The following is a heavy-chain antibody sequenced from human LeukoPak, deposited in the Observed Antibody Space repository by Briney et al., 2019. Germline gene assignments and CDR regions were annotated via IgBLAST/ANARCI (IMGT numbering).Heavy chain of an antibody. V-gene: IGHV4-4*07. Sequence: PSETLSLTCTVSGDSISSYYWSWIRQPAGKGLDWIGRIYTSGSTNYNPSLKSRVTMSVDTSKNQFSLTLNSVTAADTAVYYCARSFLSNWYYFDNWGQGTLVTVSS. CDR3: ARSFLSNWYYFDN. D-gene: IGHD6-13*01. CDR1: GDSISSYY. J-gene: IGHJ4*02. CDR2: IYTSGST.